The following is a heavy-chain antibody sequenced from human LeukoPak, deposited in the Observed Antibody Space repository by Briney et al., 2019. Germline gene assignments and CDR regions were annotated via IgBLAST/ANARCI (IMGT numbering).Heavy chain of an antibody. CDR1: GFTFSSYG. D-gene: IGHD4-23*01. Sequence: GGSLRLSCAASGFTFSSYGMHWVRQAPGKGLEWVAVISYDGSNKYYADSVKGRFTISRDNSKNSLYLQMNSLRAEDTAVYYCARCGGGNPRWFDPWGQGTLVTVSS. J-gene: IGHJ5*02. V-gene: IGHV3-30*03. CDR3: ARCGGGNPRWFDP. CDR2: ISYDGSNK.